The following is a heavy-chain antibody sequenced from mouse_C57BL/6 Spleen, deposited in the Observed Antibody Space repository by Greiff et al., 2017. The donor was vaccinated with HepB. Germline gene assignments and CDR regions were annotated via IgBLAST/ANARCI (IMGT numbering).Heavy chain of an antibody. CDR3: ARRVITTGVATPSYFDY. CDR2: INPNNGGT. V-gene: IGHV1-18*01. CDR1: GYTFTDYN. J-gene: IGHJ2*01. Sequence: EVQLQQSGPELVKPGASVKIPCKASGYTFTDYNMDWVKQSHGKSLEWIGDINPNNGGTIYNQKFKGKATLTVDKSTSTAYMELRSLKSEDTAVYYCARRVITTGVATPSYFDYWGQGTTLTVSS. D-gene: IGHD1-1*01.